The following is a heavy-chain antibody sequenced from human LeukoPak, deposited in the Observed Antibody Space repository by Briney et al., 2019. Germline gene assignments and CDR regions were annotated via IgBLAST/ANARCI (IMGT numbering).Heavy chain of an antibody. Sequence: SETLSLTCTVSGGSINNYYWSWIRQPPGKGLEWIGYIYYSGSTKYNPSLKSRVTMSVDTSKNQFSLKLNSVTAADTAVYYCARHPRNSGMDVWGQGTTVTVSS. CDR2: IYYSGST. CDR3: ARHPRNSGMDV. J-gene: IGHJ6*02. V-gene: IGHV4-59*08. D-gene: IGHD1-14*01. CDR1: GGSINNYY.